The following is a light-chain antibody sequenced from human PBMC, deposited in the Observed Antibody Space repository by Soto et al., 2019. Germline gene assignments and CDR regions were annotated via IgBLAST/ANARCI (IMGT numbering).Light chain of an antibody. CDR2: DAS. CDR3: QQYHTLVS. CDR1: RDIRKY. V-gene: IGKV1-33*01. J-gene: IGKJ4*01. Sequence: DIQMTQSPSSLSASVGDRVTITCQASRDIRKYLNWYQQKPGKAPKLLIYDASNLETGVTSRFSGSGSGTYFTFTISSLQAEDIATYYCQQYHTLVSFGGGTKVEIK.